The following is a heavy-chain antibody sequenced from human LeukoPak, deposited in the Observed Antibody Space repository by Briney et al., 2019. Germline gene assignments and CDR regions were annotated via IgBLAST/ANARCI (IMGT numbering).Heavy chain of an antibody. J-gene: IGHJ3*02. V-gene: IGHV3-7*01. CDR3: ARHRSGGSQDDAFDI. CDR1: EFTFSSYW. D-gene: IGHD2-15*01. CDR2: IKQDGSEK. Sequence: GGSLRLSCAASEFTFSSYWMCWVRQAPGKGLEWVADIKQDGSEKYYVDSVKGRFTISRQNAKNSLFLQMNSLRAEDTAVYYCARHRSGGSQDDAFDIWGQGTMVTVSS.